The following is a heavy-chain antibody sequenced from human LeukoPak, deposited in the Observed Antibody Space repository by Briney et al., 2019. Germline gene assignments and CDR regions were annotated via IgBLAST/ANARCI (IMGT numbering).Heavy chain of an antibody. V-gene: IGHV4-59*01. CDR2: IYYSGST. Sequence: PSETLSLTCTVSGGSISSYYWSWIRQPPGKGLEWIGYIYYSGSTNYNPSLKSRVTISVDTSKNQFSLKLSSVTAADTAVYYCARRYNWNELIAFDIWGQGTMVTVSS. J-gene: IGHJ3*02. D-gene: IGHD1-1*01. CDR3: ARRYNWNELIAFDI. CDR1: GGSISSYY.